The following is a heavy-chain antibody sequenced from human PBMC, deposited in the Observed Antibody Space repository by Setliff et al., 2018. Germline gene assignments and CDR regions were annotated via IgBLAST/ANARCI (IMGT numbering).Heavy chain of an antibody. Sequence: ASVKVSCKASGYGLTTYYMHWVRQAPGQGLEWMGIINPGGGSASYAQKFQSRVTMTRDTSTSTFYMELSMLRSEDTAVYYCARGGMAAAGRKGVFEYWGQGSLVTVPQ. J-gene: IGHJ4*02. CDR3: ARGGMAAAGRKGVFEY. CDR1: GYGLTTYY. D-gene: IGHD6-13*01. CDR2: INPGGGSA. V-gene: IGHV1-46*01.